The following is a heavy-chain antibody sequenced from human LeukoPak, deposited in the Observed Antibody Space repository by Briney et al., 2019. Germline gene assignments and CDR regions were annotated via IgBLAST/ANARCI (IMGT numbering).Heavy chain of an antibody. CDR1: GFTFHSFA. D-gene: IGHD2-21*02. CDR3: AKETVVTGAADF. J-gene: IGHJ4*02. Sequence: PGGSLRLSCAASGFTFHSFAMSWVRQAPGKGLEWVSPISAGGGSSYYVDSVKGRFTISRDNSKNMLYLQMNSLRVEDTAVYYCAKETVVTGAADFWGQGTLVTVSS. CDR2: ISAGGGSS. V-gene: IGHV3-23*01.